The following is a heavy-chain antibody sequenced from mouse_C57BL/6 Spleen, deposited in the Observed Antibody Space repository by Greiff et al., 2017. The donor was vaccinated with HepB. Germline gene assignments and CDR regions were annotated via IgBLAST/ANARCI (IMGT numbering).Heavy chain of an antibody. CDR2: IYPGDGDT. J-gene: IGHJ2*01. CDR1: GYAFSSYW. CDR3: ARGSMVKYYFDY. Sequence: VQLQQSGAELVKPGASVKISCKASGYAFSSYWMNWVKQRPGKGLEWIGQIYPGDGDTNYNGKFKGKATLTADKSSSTAYMQLSSLTSEDSAVYFCARGSMVKYYFDYWGQGTTLTVSS. D-gene: IGHD2-1*01. V-gene: IGHV1-80*01.